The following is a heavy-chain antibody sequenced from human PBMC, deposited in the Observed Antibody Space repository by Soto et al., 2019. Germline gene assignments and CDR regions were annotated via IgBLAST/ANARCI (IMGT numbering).Heavy chain of an antibody. CDR1: GFSLSTSGVG. V-gene: IGHV2-5*02. D-gene: IGHD3-10*01. J-gene: IGHJ4*02. CDR3: AHTQLNYYGSGTYYFDY. CDR2: IYWDDDK. Sequence: QITLKESGPTLVKATQTLTLTCTFSGFSLSTSGVGVGWIRQPPGKALEWLALIYWDDDKRYSPSLKSRLTITKDTSKNQVVIIMTNMDPVDTATYYCAHTQLNYYGSGTYYFDYWGQGTLVTVSS.